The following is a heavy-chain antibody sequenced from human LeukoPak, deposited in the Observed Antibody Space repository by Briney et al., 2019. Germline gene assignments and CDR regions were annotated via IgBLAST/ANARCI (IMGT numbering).Heavy chain of an antibody. Sequence: GASVKVSCKASGGTFSSYAISWVRQAPGQGLEWMGGIIPIFGTANYAQKFQGRVTITADESTSTAYMELSSLRSEDTAVYYCARDHDSGSYFDYWGQGTLVTVSP. CDR3: ARDHDSGSYFDY. CDR1: GGTFSSYA. D-gene: IGHD1-26*01. CDR2: IIPIFGTA. J-gene: IGHJ4*02. V-gene: IGHV1-69*01.